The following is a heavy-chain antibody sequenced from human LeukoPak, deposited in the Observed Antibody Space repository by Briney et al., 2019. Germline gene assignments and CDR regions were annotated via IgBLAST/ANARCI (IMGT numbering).Heavy chain of an antibody. V-gene: IGHV3-48*01. Sequence: AGSLCPYCASPGITFRGYSMNWVRQAPGKGLEWVSYISSSSSTIYYADSVKGRFTISRDNAKNSLYLQMNSLRAEDTAVYYCARDGLSGYFDYWGQGTLVTVSS. CDR3: ARDGLSGYFDY. CDR1: GITFRGYS. J-gene: IGHJ4*02. D-gene: IGHD3-10*01. CDR2: ISSSSSTI.